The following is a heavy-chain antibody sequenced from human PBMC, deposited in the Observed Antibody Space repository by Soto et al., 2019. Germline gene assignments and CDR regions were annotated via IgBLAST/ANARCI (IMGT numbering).Heavy chain of an antibody. Sequence: SETLSLTCSVSGGSVRTGSYHWSWIRQPPGKGLEWIGFIPNNGSPDYNPALKSRVVVSIDRSKNQFSLKVNSVTAADTAVYFCARIGWGGDSWGQGTLVTVSS. CDR3: ARIGWGGDS. CDR2: IPNNGSP. J-gene: IGHJ4*02. V-gene: IGHV4-61*01. CDR1: GGSVRTGSYH. D-gene: IGHD7-27*01.